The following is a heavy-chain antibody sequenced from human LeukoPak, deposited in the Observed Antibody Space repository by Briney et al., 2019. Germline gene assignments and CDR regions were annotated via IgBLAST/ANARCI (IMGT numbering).Heavy chain of an antibody. D-gene: IGHD1-20*01. Sequence: SVKVSCKASGYTFSSYAISWVRQAPGQGLEWMGGIIPIFGTANYAQKFQGRVTITADESTSTAYMELSSLRSEDTAVYYCAGITGTAETDAFDIWGQGTMVTVSS. CDR1: GYTFSSYA. V-gene: IGHV1-69*13. CDR3: AGITGTAETDAFDI. J-gene: IGHJ3*02. CDR2: IIPIFGTA.